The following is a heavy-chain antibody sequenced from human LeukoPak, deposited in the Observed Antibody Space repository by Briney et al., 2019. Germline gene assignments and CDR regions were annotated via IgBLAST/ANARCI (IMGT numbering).Heavy chain of an antibody. J-gene: IGHJ4*02. D-gene: IGHD3-10*01. V-gene: IGHV3-30*04. CDR3: ARGKLLRYFDY. CDR2: ISYDGGNK. Sequence: GRSLRLSCAASGFTFSSYAMHWVRQAPGKGLEWVAVISYDGGNKYYADSVKGRFTISRDNSKNTLYLQMNSLRAEDTAVYYCARGKLLRYFDYWGQGTLVTVSS. CDR1: GFTFSSYA.